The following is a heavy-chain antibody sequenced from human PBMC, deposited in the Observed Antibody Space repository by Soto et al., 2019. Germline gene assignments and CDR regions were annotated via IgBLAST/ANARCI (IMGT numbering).Heavy chain of an antibody. Sequence: ASVKVSCKASGGTFSSYAISWVRQAPGQGLEWMGGIIPIFGTANYAQKFQGRVTITADESTSTAYMELSSLRSEDTAVYYCARDKIGRSWNPDGAFDISGQGIMVT. CDR1: GGTFSSYA. CDR2: IIPIFGTA. V-gene: IGHV1-69*13. D-gene: IGHD1-1*01. J-gene: IGHJ3*02. CDR3: ARDKIGRSWNPDGAFDI.